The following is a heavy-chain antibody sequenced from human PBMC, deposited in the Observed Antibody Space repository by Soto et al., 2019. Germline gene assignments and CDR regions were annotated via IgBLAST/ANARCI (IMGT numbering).Heavy chain of an antibody. J-gene: IGHJ6*03. CDR2: IYSGGST. Sequence: GGSLRLSCAASGFTVSSNYMSWVRQAPGKGLEWVSVIYSGGSTYYADSVKGRFTISRDNSKNTLYLQMNSLRAEDTAVYYCAREGFWSGYYTGNDYYYYMDVWGKGTTVTVSS. CDR3: AREGFWSGYYTGNDYYYYMDV. V-gene: IGHV3-66*01. D-gene: IGHD3-3*01. CDR1: GFTVSSNY.